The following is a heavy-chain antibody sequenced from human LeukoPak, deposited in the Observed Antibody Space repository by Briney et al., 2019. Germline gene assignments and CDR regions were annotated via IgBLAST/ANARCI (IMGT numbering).Heavy chain of an antibody. CDR3: ARRYGSGSYYTTYYYYYMDV. D-gene: IGHD3-10*01. Sequence: PSETLSLTCTVSGGSISSYYWSWIRQPPGKGLEWIGYIYYSGSTNYNPSLKSRVTISVDTSKNQFSLKLSSVTAADTAVYYCARRYGSGSYYTTYYYYYMDVWGKGTTVTISS. V-gene: IGHV4-59*12. CDR2: IYYSGST. CDR1: GGSISSYY. J-gene: IGHJ6*03.